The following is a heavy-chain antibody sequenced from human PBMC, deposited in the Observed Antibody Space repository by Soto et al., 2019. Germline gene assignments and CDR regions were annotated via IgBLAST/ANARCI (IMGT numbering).Heavy chain of an antibody. V-gene: IGHV1-8*01. CDR2: MSPATGRTKT. CDR1: GYIFTDYD. CDR3: AKGGTAGYDFWSNTRGDWLDS. J-gene: IGHJ5*01. Sequence: QVQLLQSGAEVKRPGDSVTVSCKASGYIFTDYDVSWVRQAAGQGLEWMGWMSPATGRTKTSYLPRYEDSISMTWETSLRTAYLEVRSLTSDEAAVYYCAKGGTAGYDFWSNTRGDWLDSWGQGTLVIVSS. D-gene: IGHD3-3*01.